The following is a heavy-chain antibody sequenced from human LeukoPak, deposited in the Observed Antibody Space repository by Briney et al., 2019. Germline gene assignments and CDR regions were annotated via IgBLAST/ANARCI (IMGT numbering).Heavy chain of an antibody. Sequence: SETLSLTCTVSGGSISSYYWSWIRQPAGKSLEWLGRIYPSGNANYNPSLKSRVTMSVDTSQNQFSLKLSSVTAADTAVYYCARRALGYCSSTSCYGGYYFDYWGQGTLVTVSS. V-gene: IGHV4-4*07. CDR2: IYPSGNA. CDR1: GGSISSYY. CDR3: ARRALGYCSSTSCYGGYYFDY. J-gene: IGHJ4*02. D-gene: IGHD2-2*01.